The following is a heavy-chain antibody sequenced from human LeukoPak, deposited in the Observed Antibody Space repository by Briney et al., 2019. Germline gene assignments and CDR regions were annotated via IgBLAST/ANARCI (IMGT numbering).Heavy chain of an antibody. V-gene: IGHV3-21*01. Sequence: GGSLRLSCAASGFTFSSYSMNWVRQAPGKGLEGVSSISSSSSYIYYADSVKGRFTISRDNAKNSLYLQMNSLRAEDTAVYYCARDLLTTDNDYWGQGTLVTVSS. CDR2: ISSSSSYI. CDR1: GFTFSSYS. CDR3: ARDLLTTDNDY. J-gene: IGHJ4*02. D-gene: IGHD4/OR15-4a*01.